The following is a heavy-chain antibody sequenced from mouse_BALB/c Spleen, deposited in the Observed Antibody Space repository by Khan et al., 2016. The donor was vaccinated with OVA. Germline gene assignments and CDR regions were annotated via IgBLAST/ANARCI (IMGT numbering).Heavy chain of an antibody. D-gene: IGHD1-1*01. CDR1: GYSITSGYA. CDR2: ISYSGIT. Sequence: EVQLQESGPGLVKPSQSLSLTCTVTGYSITSGYAWNWIRQFPGNKLEWMGYISYSGITSYNPSLRSRTSITRDTSKNQFFLLLNSVTTEDTATYCCARKNYYGYAMDYWGQGTSVTVSS. J-gene: IGHJ4*01. CDR3: ARKNYYGYAMDY. V-gene: IGHV3-2*02.